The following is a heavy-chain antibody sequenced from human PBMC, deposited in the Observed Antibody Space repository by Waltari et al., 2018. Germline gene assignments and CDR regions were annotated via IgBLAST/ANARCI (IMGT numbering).Heavy chain of an antibody. CDR2: IQYDGNTK. J-gene: IGHJ4*01. V-gene: IGHV3-30*02. CDR1: GFTFSNYG. Sequence: QVQLVESGGGVVQPGGSLRLSCAASGFTFSNYGMHWVRRAPGKGLEWVAFIQYDGNTKYYADSVKGRFTISRDNSNNKLYVHMNSLRSEDTAVYYCVKEGDFDSWGQGLLVTVSS. CDR3: VKEGDFDS.